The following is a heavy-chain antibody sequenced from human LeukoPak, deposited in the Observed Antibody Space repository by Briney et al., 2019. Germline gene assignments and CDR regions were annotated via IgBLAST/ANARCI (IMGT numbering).Heavy chain of an antibody. J-gene: IGHJ4*02. V-gene: IGHV4-34*01. Sequence: SETLSLTCAVYGGSFSGYYWSWIRQPPGKGLEWIGEINHSGSTNYNPSLKSRVTISVDTSKNQFSLKLRSVTAADTAVYYCARDSRAPYYYGSGSYYGGGDYWGQGTLVTVSS. CDR2: INHSGST. CDR3: ARDSRAPYYYGSGSYYGGGDY. D-gene: IGHD3-10*01. CDR1: GGSFSGYY.